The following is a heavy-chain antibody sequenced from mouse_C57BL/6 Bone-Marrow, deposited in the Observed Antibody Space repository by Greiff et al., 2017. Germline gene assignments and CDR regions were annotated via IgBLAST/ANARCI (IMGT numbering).Heavy chain of an antibody. CDR1: GFTFSSYA. CDR3: AREGSRMINFDY. Sequence: EVHLVESGGGLVKPGGSLKLSCAASGFTFSSYAMSWVRQTPEKRLEWVATISDGGSYTYYPDNVKGRFTISRDNAKNNLYLQMSHLKSEDTAMYYCAREGSRMINFDYWGQGTTLTVSS. D-gene: IGHD2-4*01. V-gene: IGHV5-4*01. CDR2: ISDGGSYT. J-gene: IGHJ2*01.